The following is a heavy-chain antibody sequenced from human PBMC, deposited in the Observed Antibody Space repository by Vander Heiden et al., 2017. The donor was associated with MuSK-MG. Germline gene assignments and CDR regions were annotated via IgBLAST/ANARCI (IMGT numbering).Heavy chain of an antibody. D-gene: IGHD3-3*01. V-gene: IGHV1-2*06. J-gene: IGHJ1*01. CDR3: ARDRRFLEFPAEYFQH. Sequence: EVKKPGASVKVSCKASGYTFTGYYMHWVRQAPGQGLEWMGRINPNSGGTNYAQKFQGRVTMTRDTSISTAYMELSRLRSDDTAVYYCARDRRFLEFPAEYFQHWGQGTLVTVSS. CDR2: INPNSGGT. CDR1: GYTFTGYY.